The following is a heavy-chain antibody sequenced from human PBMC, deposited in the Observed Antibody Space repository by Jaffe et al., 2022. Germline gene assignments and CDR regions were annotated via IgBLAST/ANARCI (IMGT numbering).Heavy chain of an antibody. CDR1: GGSISSYY. V-gene: IGHV4-59*01. CDR2: IYYSGST. CDR3: ARLLYENYDFWSGYPHLYMDV. Sequence: QVQLQESGPGLVKPSETLSLTCTVSGGSISSYYWSWIRQPPGKGLEWIGYIYYSGSTNYNPSLKSRVTISVDTSKNQFSLKLSSVTAADTAVYYCARLLYENYDFWSGYPHLYMDVWGKGTTVTVSS. D-gene: IGHD3-3*01. J-gene: IGHJ6*03.